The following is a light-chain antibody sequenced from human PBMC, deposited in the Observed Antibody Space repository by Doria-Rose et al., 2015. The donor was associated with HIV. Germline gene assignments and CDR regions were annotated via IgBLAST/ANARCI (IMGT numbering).Light chain of an antibody. J-gene: IGKJ1*01. V-gene: IGKV3-20*01. CDR2: DGS. CDR3: HQYGTSWT. CDR1: QSSSSTY. Sequence: FTQSPGTLSLSPGERATPSCRASQSSSSTYLAWYQQKPGQAPSLLIYDGSTRATGIPDRFSASGSGTDFTLTINRLEPEDFALYYCHQYGTSWTFGQGTKVEI.